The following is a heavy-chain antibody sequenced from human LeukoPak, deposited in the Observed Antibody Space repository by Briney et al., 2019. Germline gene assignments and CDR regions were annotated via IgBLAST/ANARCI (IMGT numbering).Heavy chain of an antibody. Sequence: GASVKVSCKASGYTFTGYYMHWVPQAPGQGLEWMGWINPNSDGTNYAQKLHGRDTMTRDTSISTGYMELSRLRSDDTAVYYCARQYSSGWYYYWGQGTLVTVSS. V-gene: IGHV1-2*03. J-gene: IGHJ4*02. CDR3: ARQYSSGWYYY. D-gene: IGHD6-19*01. CDR1: GYTFTGYY. CDR2: INPNSDGT.